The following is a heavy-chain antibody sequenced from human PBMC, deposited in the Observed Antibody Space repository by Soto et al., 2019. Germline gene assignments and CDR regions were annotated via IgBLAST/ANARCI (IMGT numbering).Heavy chain of an antibody. D-gene: IGHD6-19*01. V-gene: IGHV3-23*01. Sequence: GGSLRLSCAASGFTFSNYAMSWVRQAPGKGLKWVSTISGSGGSTYYADSVKGRFTISRDNSKNTLYLQMNSLRAEDTAVYYCAKTAGYSSGRPDYWGQGTLVTVSS. CDR1: GFTFSNYA. J-gene: IGHJ4*02. CDR2: ISGSGGST. CDR3: AKTAGYSSGRPDY.